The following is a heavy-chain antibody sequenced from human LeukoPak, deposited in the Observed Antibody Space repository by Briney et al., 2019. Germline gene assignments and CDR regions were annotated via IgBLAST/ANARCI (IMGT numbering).Heavy chain of an antibody. CDR2: ISYDGSNK. J-gene: IGHJ4*02. CDR3: AKMWWSGYPQGVDY. V-gene: IGHV3-30*18. CDR1: GFTFGSYA. D-gene: IGHD3-3*01. Sequence: GGSLRLSCAASGFTFGSYAMHWVRQAPGKGLEWVAVISYDGSNKYYVDSVKGRFTISRDNSKYTLYLQMNSLRAEDTAVYYCAKMWWSGYPQGVDYWGQGTLVTVSS.